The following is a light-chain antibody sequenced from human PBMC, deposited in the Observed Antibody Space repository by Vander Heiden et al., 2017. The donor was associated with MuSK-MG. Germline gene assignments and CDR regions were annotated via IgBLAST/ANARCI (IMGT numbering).Light chain of an antibody. CDR2: DAS. J-gene: IGKJ1*01. V-gene: IGKV3-20*01. Sequence: EIVLTQSPGTLSLSPGERATLSCRASQSLSSSYLAWYQQKPGQAPSLLIYDASNRAAGIPDRFSGSGSGTDFTLTISRLEPEDFAVYYCQQYGSSSSAFGQGTKVEIK. CDR1: QSLSSSY. CDR3: QQYGSSSSA.